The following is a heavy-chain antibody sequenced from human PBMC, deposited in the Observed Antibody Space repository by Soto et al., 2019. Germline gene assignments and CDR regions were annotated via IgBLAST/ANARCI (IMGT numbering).Heavy chain of an antibody. Sequence: SETLSLTCTVSGGSVSSGSYYWSWIRQPPGKGLEWIGYSYYSGSTNYNPSLKSRVTISVDTSKNQFSLKLSSLTAADTAVYYCATVGQQWLVNYFDYWGQGTLVTVSS. J-gene: IGHJ4*02. CDR3: ATVGQQWLVNYFDY. D-gene: IGHD6-19*01. CDR2: SYYSGST. CDR1: GGSVSSGSYY. V-gene: IGHV4-61*01.